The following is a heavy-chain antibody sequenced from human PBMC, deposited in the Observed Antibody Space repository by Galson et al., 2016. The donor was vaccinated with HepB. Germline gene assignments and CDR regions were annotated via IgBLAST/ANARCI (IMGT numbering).Heavy chain of an antibody. V-gene: IGHV3-15*05. CDR1: GFTFNNAW. Sequence: SLRLSCAASGFTFNNAWMSWVRQAPGKGLEWVGRIKSKIDGGTIDHAAPVKGRFTISRDSATNTLYLQMHSLRIEDTAVYYCIRDFVGPNDHWGQGTLVTVSS. J-gene: IGHJ4*02. CDR3: IRDFVGPNDH. CDR2: IKSKIDGGTI. D-gene: IGHD1-26*01.